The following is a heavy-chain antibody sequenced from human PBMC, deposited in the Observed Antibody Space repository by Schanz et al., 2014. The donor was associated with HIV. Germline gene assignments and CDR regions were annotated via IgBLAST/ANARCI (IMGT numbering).Heavy chain of an antibody. D-gene: IGHD3-22*01. CDR1: GFTFYNYA. V-gene: IGHV3-23*01. CDR3: AKDMRNYYEWGDWFDP. J-gene: IGHJ5*02. CDR2: ISGGGRDK. Sequence: EVRLLESGGGLVQPGGSLRLSCAVSGFTFYNYAMNWVRQAPGKGLEYVATISGGGRDKYYADSVRGRVTISRDNPKNTLYMQMNSLRVEDTAVYYCAKDMRNYYEWGDWFDPWGQGTLVTVSS.